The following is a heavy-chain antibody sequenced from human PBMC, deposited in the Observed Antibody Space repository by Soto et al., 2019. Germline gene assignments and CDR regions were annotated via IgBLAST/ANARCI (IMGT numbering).Heavy chain of an antibody. CDR2: MYYNCNI. V-gene: IGHV4-59*01. CDR1: GGSISNYY. D-gene: IGHD3-16*01. Sequence: SETLSLTCNVSGGSISNYYWTWVRQSPEKGLEWIGYMYYNCNINYNPSLKSRVTISIDTSKNQFSLTLKSVIAADTAVYYCASGGNWFDPWGQGVLVTVSS. J-gene: IGHJ5*02. CDR3: ASGGNWFDP.